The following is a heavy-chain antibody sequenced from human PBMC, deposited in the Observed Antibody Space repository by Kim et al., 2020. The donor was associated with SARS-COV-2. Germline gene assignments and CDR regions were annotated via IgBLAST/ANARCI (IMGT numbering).Heavy chain of an antibody. CDR3: ARGERGTLKFDY. J-gene: IGHJ4*02. D-gene: IGHD7-27*01. CDR1: GGSISTYY. V-gene: IGHV4-59*01. CDR2: IYYTGTT. Sequence: SETLSLTCTVSGGSISTYYWSWIRQPPGKGLEWIGYIYYTGTTTYNPSLKSRVTISVDTSKNQFSLKFSSVTAADTAVYYCARGERGTLKFDYWGQGTLVTVSS.